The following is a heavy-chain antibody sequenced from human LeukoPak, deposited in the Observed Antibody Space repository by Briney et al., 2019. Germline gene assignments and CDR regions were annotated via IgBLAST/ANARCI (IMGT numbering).Heavy chain of an antibody. CDR2: IKSDGRNT. CDR3: ARGAYCGGDCPLPNSLY. D-gene: IGHD2-21*01. J-gene: IGHJ4*02. Sequence: GASLRPSCAAYAFTFSRYWMHCVRQAPGKGLVWVSCIKSDGRNTTYADSVKGRFTISRDNAKNTLYLQMNSLTADDTAVYYCARGAYCGGDCPLPNSLYWGRGTLVTVSS. V-gene: IGHV3-74*01. CDR1: AFTFSRYW.